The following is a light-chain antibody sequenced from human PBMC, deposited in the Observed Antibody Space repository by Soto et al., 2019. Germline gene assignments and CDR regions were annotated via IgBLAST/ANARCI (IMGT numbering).Light chain of an antibody. V-gene: IGKV1-39*01. Sequence: DIQMTQSPSSQSASVGDRVTITCRASQSISSYLNWYQQKPGKAPKLLIYAASSLQSGVPSRFSGSGSGTDFTLTISSLQPEDFATYYCQQSYSTPVFGQGTKLEIK. J-gene: IGKJ2*01. CDR3: QQSYSTPV. CDR2: AAS. CDR1: QSISSY.